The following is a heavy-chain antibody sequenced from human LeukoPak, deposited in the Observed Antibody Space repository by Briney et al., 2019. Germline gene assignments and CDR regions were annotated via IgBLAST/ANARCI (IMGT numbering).Heavy chain of an antibody. CDR1: GFTFSTNA. CDR3: AAVGSSGPDY. V-gene: IGHV3-30-3*01. CDR2: TSYDESHK. D-gene: IGHD6-19*01. J-gene: IGHJ4*02. Sequence: GGSLRLSCAASGFTFSTNAMHWVRQAPGKGLEWVAVTSYDESHKYYADSVKGRFTISRDTANNTLYLQMNSLRAEDTAVYYCAAVGSSGPDYWGQGTLVTVSS.